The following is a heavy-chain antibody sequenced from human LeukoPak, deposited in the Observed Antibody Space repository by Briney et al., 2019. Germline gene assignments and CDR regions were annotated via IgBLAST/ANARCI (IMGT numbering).Heavy chain of an antibody. CDR1: GFTFSSYA. CDR3: ARDPLYYGSGSFDY. CDR2: ISGSGGST. J-gene: IGHJ4*02. V-gene: IGHV3-23*01. Sequence: GGSLRLSCAASGFTFSSYAMSWVRQAPGKGLEWVSAISGSGGSTYYADSVKGRFTISRDNSKNTLYLLMNSLRTEDTALYYCARDPLYYGSGSFDYWGQGTLVTVSS. D-gene: IGHD3-10*01.